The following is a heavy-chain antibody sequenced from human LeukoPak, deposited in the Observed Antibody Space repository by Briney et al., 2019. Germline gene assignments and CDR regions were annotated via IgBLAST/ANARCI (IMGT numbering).Heavy chain of an antibody. CDR2: INAGNGNT. CDR1: GYTFTSYA. Sequence: ASVKVSCKASGYTFTSYAMHWVRQAPGQRLEWMGWINAGNGNTKYSQKFQGRVTITRDTSASTAYTELSSLRSEDTAVYYCARDGPGELWPYFDYWGQGTLVTVSS. V-gene: IGHV1-3*01. J-gene: IGHJ4*02. D-gene: IGHD3-16*01. CDR3: ARDGPGELWPYFDY.